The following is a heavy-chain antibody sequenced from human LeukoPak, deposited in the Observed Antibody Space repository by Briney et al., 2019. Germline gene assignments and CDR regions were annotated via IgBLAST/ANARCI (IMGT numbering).Heavy chain of an antibody. V-gene: IGHV3-7*01. J-gene: IGHJ4*02. CDR2: IKQDGSEK. CDR3: AREGRAPRTREYYFDY. D-gene: IGHD3-10*01. CDR1: GFTFSSYW. Sequence: PGGSLRLSWAASGFTFSSYWMSWVRQAPGKGLEWVANIKQDGSEKYYVDSVKGRFTISRDNAKNSLYLQMNSLRAEDTAVYYCAREGRAPRTREYYFDYWGQGTLVTVSS.